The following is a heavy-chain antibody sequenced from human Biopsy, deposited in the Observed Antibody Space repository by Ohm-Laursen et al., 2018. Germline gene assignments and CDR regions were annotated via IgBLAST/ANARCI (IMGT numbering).Heavy chain of an antibody. D-gene: IGHD3-22*01. J-gene: IGHJ4*02. Sequence: LSLTCTVSGGSISSSTFYWGWIRQPPGKGLEWIGSVDYSGSGHYNPSLESRITISVDTSKNQFSLRLSSVTAADTAVYYCARSPPPYYYDNSGYYWVNWGQGTLVTVSS. CDR1: GGSISSSTFY. CDR2: VDYSGSG. CDR3: ARSPPPYYYDNSGYYWVN. V-gene: IGHV4-39*01.